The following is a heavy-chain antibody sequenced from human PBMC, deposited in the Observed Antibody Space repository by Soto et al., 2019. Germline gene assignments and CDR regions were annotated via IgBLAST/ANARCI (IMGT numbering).Heavy chain of an antibody. V-gene: IGHV4-39*02. Sequence: PSETLSLTCTVSGGSISSSSYYCAWIRQAPGKGLEWIGSIYYSGITYYNPSLKSRVTISVDTSKNQFSLKVSSVTAADTAVYYCATERPTTAQDYFDYWGQGTLVTVSS. CDR3: ATERPTTAQDYFDY. J-gene: IGHJ4*02. D-gene: IGHD1-1*01. CDR1: GGSISSSSYY. CDR2: IYYSGIT.